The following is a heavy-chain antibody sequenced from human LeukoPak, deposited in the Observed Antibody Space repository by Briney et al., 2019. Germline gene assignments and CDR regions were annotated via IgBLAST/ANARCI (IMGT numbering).Heavy chain of an antibody. V-gene: IGHV3-30*18. D-gene: IGHD3-22*01. CDR1: GFTFSSYG. Sequence: PGGSLRLSCSASGFTFSSYGMHWVRQAPGKGLEWVAVISYDGSNKYYADSVKGRFTFSRDNSKNTLYLQMNSLRAEDTAVYYCAKERDSSGANWYFDLWGRGTLVTVSS. CDR2: ISYDGSNK. J-gene: IGHJ2*01. CDR3: AKERDSSGANWYFDL.